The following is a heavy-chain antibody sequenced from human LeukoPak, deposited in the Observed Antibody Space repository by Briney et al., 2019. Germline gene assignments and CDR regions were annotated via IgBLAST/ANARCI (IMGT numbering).Heavy chain of an antibody. V-gene: IGHV3-66*01. CDR2: IYSGGRT. Sequence: GGSLRLSCAASGFTVSSNYMSWVRQAPGKGLEWVSVIYSGGRTYYADSVKGRFTISRDNSKNALYLQMNSLRAEDTAVYYCATGYSSGWLPKYYYYYGMDVWGQGTTVTLYS. D-gene: IGHD6-19*01. CDR1: GFTVSSNY. CDR3: ATGYSSGWLPKYYYYYGMDV. J-gene: IGHJ6*02.